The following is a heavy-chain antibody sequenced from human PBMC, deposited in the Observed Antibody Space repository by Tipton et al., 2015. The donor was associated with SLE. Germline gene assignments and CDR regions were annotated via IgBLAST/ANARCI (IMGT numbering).Heavy chain of an antibody. V-gene: IGHV3-21*01. CDR1: GFTFSSYS. J-gene: IGHJ6*02. CDR2: ISSSSSYI. D-gene: IGHD3-9*01. CDR3: ARDLTSFYGMDV. Sequence: GSLRLSCAASGFTFSSYSMNWVRQAPGKGLEWVSSISSSSSYIYYADSLKGRFTISRDNAKNSLYLQMNSLRAEDTAVYYCARDLTSFYGMDVWGQGTTVTVSS.